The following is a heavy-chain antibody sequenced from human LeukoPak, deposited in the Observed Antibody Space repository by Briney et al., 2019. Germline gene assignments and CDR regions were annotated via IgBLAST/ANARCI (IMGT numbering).Heavy chain of an antibody. CDR2: TYYSGNT. Sequence: PSETLSLTCSVSGDLIIGAPYFWSWVPQHPGKGLEWIAYTYYSGNTYYNTSLKSRVALSVDTSKNQFSLNLTSVTAADTAVYFCARVVGSTSWFDSWGQGTLVTVSS. J-gene: IGHJ5*01. CDR3: ARVVGSTSWFDS. D-gene: IGHD1-26*01. V-gene: IGHV4-31*03. CDR1: GDLIIGAPYF.